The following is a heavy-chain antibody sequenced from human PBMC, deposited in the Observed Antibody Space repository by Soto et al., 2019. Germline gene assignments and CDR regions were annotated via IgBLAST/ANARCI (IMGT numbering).Heavy chain of an antibody. V-gene: IGHV4-34*01. Sequence: WTWIRQTPGKGLEWIGEITHSGRTNYNPSLKSRVSISADTSKKQFSLNLTSVTAADTAVYYCARGECSSNYCFTRWALDIWGQGTVVTVSS. J-gene: IGHJ3*02. D-gene: IGHD2-2*01. CDR2: ITHSGRT. CDR3: ARGECSSNYCFTRWALDI.